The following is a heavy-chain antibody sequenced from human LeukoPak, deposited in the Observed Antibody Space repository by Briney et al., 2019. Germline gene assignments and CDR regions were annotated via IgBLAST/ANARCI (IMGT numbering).Heavy chain of an antibody. D-gene: IGHD6-13*01. CDR1: GFTLSSYW. CDR3: ARGPGYSSSWYGTDL. J-gene: IGHJ5*02. Sequence: GGSLRLSCTASGFTLSSYWMHWVRQAPGKGLVWVSRINSDGSTTNYADSVKGRFTISRDNAKNTLYLQMDSLRAEDTAVYYCARGPGYSSSWYGTDLWGQGALVAVSS. V-gene: IGHV3-74*01. CDR2: INSDGSTT.